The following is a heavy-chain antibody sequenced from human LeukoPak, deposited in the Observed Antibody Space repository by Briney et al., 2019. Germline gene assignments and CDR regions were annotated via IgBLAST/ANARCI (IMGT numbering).Heavy chain of an antibody. Sequence: GASVKVSGKASGYTFTSHDINWVRQATGQGLEWMGWMNPNSGNTGYAQKFQGRVTMTRSTSMSTAYMELSSLRFEDTAVYYCARGGSSTVDYWGQGTLVTVSS. J-gene: IGHJ4*02. V-gene: IGHV1-8*01. D-gene: IGHD6-13*01. CDR3: ARGGSSTVDY. CDR2: MNPNSGNT. CDR1: GYTFTSHD.